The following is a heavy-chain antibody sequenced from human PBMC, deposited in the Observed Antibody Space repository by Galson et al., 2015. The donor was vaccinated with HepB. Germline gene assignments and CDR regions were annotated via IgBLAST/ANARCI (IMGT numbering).Heavy chain of an antibody. CDR1: GFTFGDYA. V-gene: IGHV3-49*04. J-gene: IGHJ4*02. CDR3: TRERSMTTVVTFDY. Sequence: SLRLSCAASGFTFGDYAMSWVRQAPGKGLEWVGFIRSKAYGGTTEYAASVKGRFTISRDDSKSIAYLQMNSLKTEDTAVYYCTRERSMTTVVTFDYWGQGTLVTVSS. D-gene: IGHD4-23*01. CDR2: IRSKAYGGTT.